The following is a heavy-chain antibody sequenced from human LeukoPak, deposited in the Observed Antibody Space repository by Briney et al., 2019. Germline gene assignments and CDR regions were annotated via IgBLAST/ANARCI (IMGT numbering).Heavy chain of an antibody. D-gene: IGHD1-1*01. CDR3: ARWPVEWKGMDV. V-gene: IGHV3-74*01. Sequence: GGSLRLSCAASGFTFSTYWIHWVRQAPGKGQVWVSRINSDGSSTNYADSVKGRFTISRDNAKNMLYLRMNSLRAEDTAVYYCARWPVEWKGMDVWGQGTTVTVSS. CDR1: GFTFSTYW. CDR2: INSDGSST. J-gene: IGHJ6*02.